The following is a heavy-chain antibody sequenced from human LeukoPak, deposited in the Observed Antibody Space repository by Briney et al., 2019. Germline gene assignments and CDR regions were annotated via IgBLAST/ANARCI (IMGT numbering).Heavy chain of an antibody. D-gene: IGHD6-6*01. CDR1: GYTFTSYY. V-gene: IGHV1-46*01. CDR3: ARGSSSSAVDY. CDR2: INPSAGST. J-gene: IGHJ4*02. Sequence: ASVKVSCKASGYTFTSYYMHWVRQAPGQGLEWMGIINPSAGSTSSAQKFQDRLTVSRDTSTSTVHMELSSLRSEDTAVYYCARGSSSSAVDYWGQGTLVTVSS.